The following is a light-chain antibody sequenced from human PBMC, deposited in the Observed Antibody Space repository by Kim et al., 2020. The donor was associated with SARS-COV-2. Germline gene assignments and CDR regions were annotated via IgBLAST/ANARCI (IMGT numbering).Light chain of an antibody. V-gene: IGKV1-39*01. CDR3: QQTYSSLPVT. Sequence: SVGESVTIPCRASQSVGTYLNWYQHKPGKAPNLLIYSASTLQSGVPSRCSGGGSGTEFTLTISSLQREDFATYYCQQTYSSLPVTFGQGTRLEIK. CDR2: SAS. J-gene: IGKJ5*01. CDR1: QSVGTY.